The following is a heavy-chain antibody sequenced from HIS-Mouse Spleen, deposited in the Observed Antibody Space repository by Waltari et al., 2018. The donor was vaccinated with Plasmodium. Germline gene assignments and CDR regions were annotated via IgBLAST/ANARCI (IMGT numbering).Heavy chain of an antibody. CDR1: GFTFSSYW. Sequence: EVQLVESGGGLVQPGGSLRLSCAASGFTFSSYWMSWCGQAPGKGLEWVANIKQDGREKYYVDFVKGRFTISRDNAKNSLYLQMNSLRAEDTAVYYCASSWYWYFDLWGRGTLVTVSS. V-gene: IGHV3-7*01. CDR2: IKQDGREK. CDR3: ASSWYWYFDL. D-gene: IGHD6-13*01. J-gene: IGHJ2*01.